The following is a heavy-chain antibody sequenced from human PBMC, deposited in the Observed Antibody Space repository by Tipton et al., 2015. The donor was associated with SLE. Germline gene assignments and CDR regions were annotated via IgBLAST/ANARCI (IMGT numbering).Heavy chain of an antibody. CDR2: VKREIDGAIA. D-gene: IGHD3-22*01. J-gene: IGHJ4*02. V-gene: IGHV3-15*01. CDR3: TTDIRDSSFDY. Sequence: VQLVQSGGGLVQPGRSLRLSCATSGFTFSGAWMAWVRQIPGKGLEWVGRVKREIDGAIAEYAAAVEGRFVISRDDSKRTLFLQMNSLKTEDTALYYCTTDIRDSSFDYWGQGAQVTVSS. CDR1: GFTFSGAW.